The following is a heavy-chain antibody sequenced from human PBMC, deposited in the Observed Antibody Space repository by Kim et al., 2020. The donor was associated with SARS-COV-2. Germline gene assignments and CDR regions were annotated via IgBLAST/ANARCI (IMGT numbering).Heavy chain of an antibody. CDR2: IYYSGST. CDR1: GGSISSGGYY. V-gene: IGHV4-31*03. J-gene: IGHJ4*02. Sequence: SETLSLTCTVSGGSISSGGYYWSWIRQHPGKGLEWIWYIYYSGSTYYNPSLKSRVTISVDTSKNQFSLKLSSVTAADTAVYYCARARITMIVVVTHFDYWGQGTLVTVSS. D-gene: IGHD3-22*01. CDR3: ARARITMIVVVTHFDY.